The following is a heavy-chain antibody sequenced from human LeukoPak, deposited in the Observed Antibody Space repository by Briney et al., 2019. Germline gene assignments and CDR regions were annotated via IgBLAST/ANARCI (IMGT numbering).Heavy chain of an antibody. CDR3: ARSYCSGGSCYALDY. CDR1: GYTFTSYG. J-gene: IGHJ4*02. Sequence: ASVKVSCKASGYTFTSYGISWVRQAPGQGLEWMGRISAYNGNTNYAQKLQGRVTMTTDTSTSTAYMELRSLRSDDTAVYYCARSYCSGGSCYALDYWGQGTLVTVSS. D-gene: IGHD2-15*01. CDR2: ISAYNGNT. V-gene: IGHV1-18*01.